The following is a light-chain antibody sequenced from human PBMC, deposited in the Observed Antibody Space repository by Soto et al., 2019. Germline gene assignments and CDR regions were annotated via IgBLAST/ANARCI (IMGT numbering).Light chain of an antibody. CDR1: QSISSY. V-gene: IGKV1-39*01. CDR2: AAS. Sequence: DIQMTQSPSSLSASVGDIVTITCRASQSISSYLNWYQQKPGKAPKLLIYAASSLQSGVPSGFSGSGSGTDFTLTISSLQPEDFATYYCQQSYSTPLTFGGGTKVEIK. CDR3: QQSYSTPLT. J-gene: IGKJ4*01.